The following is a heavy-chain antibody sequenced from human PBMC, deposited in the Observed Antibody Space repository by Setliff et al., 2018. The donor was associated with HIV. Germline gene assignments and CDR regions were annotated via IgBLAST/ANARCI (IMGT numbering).Heavy chain of an antibody. CDR3: AIHGAYYDSSGYSS. Sequence: PSETLSLTCAVYGGSFSDYFWTWIRQPPGKGLDWIGEINHSGSITYNPSLKSRFNMSVDTSKNQFSLKLTSVSAADTAVYYCAIHGAYYDSSGYSSWGQGTLVTVS. D-gene: IGHD3-22*01. CDR1: GGSFSDYF. CDR2: INHSGSI. J-gene: IGHJ5*02. V-gene: IGHV4-34*10.